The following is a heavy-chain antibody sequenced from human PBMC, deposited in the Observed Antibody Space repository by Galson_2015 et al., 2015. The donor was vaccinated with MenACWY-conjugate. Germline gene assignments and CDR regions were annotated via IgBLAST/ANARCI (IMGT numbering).Heavy chain of an antibody. D-gene: IGHD1-14*01. Sequence: QSGAEVKKPGESLKISCKTTGYSFTTYWIAWVRQMPGTGLEWMGLISPGDSNTRYSPSFQGQVTISADKSISTAYLQWSSLKASDTAMYYCARHPPDGRGMDVWGQGTTVTVSS. V-gene: IGHV5-51*01. J-gene: IGHJ6*02. CDR3: ARHPPDGRGMDV. CDR1: GYSFTTYW. CDR2: ISPGDSNT.